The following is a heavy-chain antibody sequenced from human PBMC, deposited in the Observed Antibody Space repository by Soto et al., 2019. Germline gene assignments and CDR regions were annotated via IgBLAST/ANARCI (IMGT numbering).Heavy chain of an antibody. CDR1: GFTFSSYA. CDR2: ISYDGSNK. CDR3: ASSDLYDSSGYSLDY. J-gene: IGHJ4*02. Sequence: GGSLRLSCAASGFTFSSYAMHWVRQAPGKGLEWVAVISYDGSNKYYADSVKGRFTISRDNSKNTLYLQMNSLRAEDTAVYYCASSDLYDSSGYSLDYWGQGTLVTVSS. D-gene: IGHD3-22*01. V-gene: IGHV3-30-3*01.